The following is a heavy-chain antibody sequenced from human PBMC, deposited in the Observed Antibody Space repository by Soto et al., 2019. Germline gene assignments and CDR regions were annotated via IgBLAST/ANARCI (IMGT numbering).Heavy chain of an antibody. Sequence: PSETLSLTCTVSVGSISSYYWSWVRQPPGKGLEWIGYIYYSGSTNYNPSLKSRVTISVDTSKNQFSLKLSTVTAADTAVYYCAREWVDYYDSSGYYYDDWFDPWGQGTLVTVSS. CDR1: VGSISSYY. CDR2: IYYSGST. V-gene: IGHV4-59*01. D-gene: IGHD3-22*01. CDR3: AREWVDYYDSSGYYYDDWFDP. J-gene: IGHJ5*02.